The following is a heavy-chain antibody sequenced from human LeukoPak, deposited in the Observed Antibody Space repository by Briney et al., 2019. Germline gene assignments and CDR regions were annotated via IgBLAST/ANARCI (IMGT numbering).Heavy chain of an antibody. CDR1: GGSISSYY. J-gene: IGHJ4*02. CDR2: IYYSGST. V-gene: IGHV4-59*01. D-gene: IGHD3-22*01. Sequence: SETLSLTCTVSGGSISSYYWSWIRQPPGKGLEWIGYIYYSGSTHYNPPLQSRVSISIDTSKNHFSLKLRSVTAVDTAVYYCARWGHFDTSGYFVVDYWGQGTLVTVSS. CDR3: ARWGHFDTSGYFVVDY.